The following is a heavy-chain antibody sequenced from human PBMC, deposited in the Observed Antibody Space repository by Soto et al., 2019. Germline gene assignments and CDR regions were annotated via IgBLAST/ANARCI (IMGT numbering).Heavy chain of an antibody. Sequence: ASVKVSCKASGGTFSSYAISWVRQAPGQGLEWMGGIIPIFGTANYAQKFQGRVTITADESTSTAYMELSSLRSEDTAVYYCARDPGTTNSRYYYGMDVWGQGTTVTVSS. J-gene: IGHJ6*02. CDR2: IIPIFGTA. CDR1: GGTFSSYA. CDR3: ARDPGTTNSRYYYGMDV. V-gene: IGHV1-69*13. D-gene: IGHD1-26*01.